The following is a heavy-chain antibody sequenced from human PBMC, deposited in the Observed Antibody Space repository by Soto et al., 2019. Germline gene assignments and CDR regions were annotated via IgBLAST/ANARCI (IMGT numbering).Heavy chain of an antibody. CDR1: GFTFSLYS. CDR3: ARAVTWGLDV. V-gene: IGHV3-48*02. J-gene: IGHJ6*02. D-gene: IGHD3-10*01. CDR2: ISRSSTGI. Sequence: EVQLVESGGGLVQPGGSLRLSCAASGFTFSLYSMSWVRQDPGMGLEWVSYISRSSTGIHYADSVKGRCTISRDDATNTMHLQMNSLRDGDTAVYYCARAVTWGLDVWGQGTTVSITS.